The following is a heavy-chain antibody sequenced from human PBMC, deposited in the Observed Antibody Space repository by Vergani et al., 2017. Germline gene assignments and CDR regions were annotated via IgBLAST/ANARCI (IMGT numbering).Heavy chain of an antibody. J-gene: IGHJ3*02. CDR1: GYTLSELS. D-gene: IGHD3-10*01. CDR2: IIPMFGIA. V-gene: IGHV1-24*01. CDR3: AREGWFGEIVGCFDI. Sequence: QVQLVQSGAEVKKPGASVKVSCKVSGYTLSELSMHWVRQAPGKGLEWMGRIIPMFGIANYAQKSQGRLTITADNSTSTASMALTSLRSEDTAVFYCAREGWFGEIVGCFDIWGQGRMVSVSS.